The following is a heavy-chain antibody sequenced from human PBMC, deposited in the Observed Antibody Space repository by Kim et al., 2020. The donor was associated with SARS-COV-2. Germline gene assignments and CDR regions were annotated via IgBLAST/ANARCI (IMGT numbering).Heavy chain of an antibody. J-gene: IGHJ6*02. Sequence: GSLRLSCAASGFTFSSYSMNWVRQAPGKGLEWVSYISSSSSTIYYADSVKGRFTISRDNAKNSLYLQMNSLRDEDTAVYYCARDNTMPLFDQLDYYYYGMDVWGQGTTVTVSS. D-gene: IGHD2-2*01. V-gene: IGHV3-48*02. CDR1: GFTFSSYS. CDR2: ISSSSSTI. CDR3: ARDNTMPLFDQLDYYYYGMDV.